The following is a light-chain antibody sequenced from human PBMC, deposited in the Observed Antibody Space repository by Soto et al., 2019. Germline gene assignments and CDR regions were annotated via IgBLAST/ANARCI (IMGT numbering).Light chain of an antibody. CDR2: GAS. V-gene: IGKV3-15*01. CDR1: QSVSSN. CDR3: QQYNNWPPWT. J-gene: IGKJ1*01. Sequence: EIVMTQSPVTLSVSPGERATLSCRARQSVSSNFAWYQQKPGQAPKLLIYGASTRATGIPARFSGSGSGTEFTLTISSLQYEDFAVYYCQQYNNWPPWTFGQGTKVEIK.